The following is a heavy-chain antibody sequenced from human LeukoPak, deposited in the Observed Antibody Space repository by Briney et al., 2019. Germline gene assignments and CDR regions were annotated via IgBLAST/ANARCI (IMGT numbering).Heavy chain of an antibody. J-gene: IGHJ4*02. CDR2: IKQDGSEK. D-gene: IGHD5-24*01. V-gene: IGHV3-7*04. Sequence: PGGSLRLSCAASGFTFSSYWMHWVRQAPGKGLEWVANIKQDGSEKSYVDSVKGRFTISRDNAKNSLYLQMNSLRAEDTAIYYCTRVGYIDEGIDYWGQGTLVTVSS. CDR1: GFTFSSYW. CDR3: TRVGYIDEGIDY.